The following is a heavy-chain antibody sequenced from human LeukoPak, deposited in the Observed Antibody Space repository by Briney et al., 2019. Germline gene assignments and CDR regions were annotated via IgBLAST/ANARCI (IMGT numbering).Heavy chain of an antibody. J-gene: IGHJ4*02. D-gene: IGHD1-26*01. V-gene: IGHV3-7*03. CDR2: IKPDGSAK. CDR3: ARERLGYSDLQY. CDR1: GGSFSGYY. Sequence: ETLSLTCAVYGGSFSGYYWSWIRQPPGKGLEWVANIKPDGSAKYYVDSVKGRFTISSDNAKNSLYLQMSSLRAGDTAAYYCARERLGYSDLQYWGQGTLVAVSS.